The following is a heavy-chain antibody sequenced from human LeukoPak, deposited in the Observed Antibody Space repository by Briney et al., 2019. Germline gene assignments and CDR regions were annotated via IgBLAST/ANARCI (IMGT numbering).Heavy chain of an antibody. CDR1: GYTFTSYY. J-gene: IGHJ1*01. CDR3: ARGRRIAADGTLYFQH. V-gene: IGHV1-46*01. D-gene: IGHD6-13*01. Sequence: ASVKVSCKASGYTFTSYYMHWVRQAPGQGLEWMGIINPSGGSTSYAQKFQGRVTMTRDMSTSTVYMELSSLRYEDTALYYCARGRRIAADGTLYFQHWGQGNLVTVSS. CDR2: INPSGGST.